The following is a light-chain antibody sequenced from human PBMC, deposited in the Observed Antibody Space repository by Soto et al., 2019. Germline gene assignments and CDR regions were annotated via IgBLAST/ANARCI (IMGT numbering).Light chain of an antibody. Sequence: QSVLTQPPSVSAAPGQKATISCSGSSANIGSNYVSWYQHLPGTAPKLVIYDSDKRPSEIPDRFSGSKSGTSATLDITGLQTGDEADYYCGAWDSSLSVVVFGGGTKLTVL. CDR1: SANIGSNY. V-gene: IGLV1-51*01. J-gene: IGLJ2*01. CDR2: DSD. CDR3: GAWDSSLSVVV.